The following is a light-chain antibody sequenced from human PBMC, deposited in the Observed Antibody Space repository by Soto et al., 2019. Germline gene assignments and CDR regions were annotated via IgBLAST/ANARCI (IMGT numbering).Light chain of an antibody. CDR1: SSDIGYYNY. Sequence: QSALTQPASVSGSPGQWITISCTGTSSDIGYYNYVSWYRQDPGKAPKLILYEVSNRPSGVSTRFSGSKSGNTASLTISGRQAEDDAAYYCSSYARSSSLVVFGGGTKLTVL. J-gene: IGLJ3*02. CDR2: EVS. V-gene: IGLV2-14*01. CDR3: SSYARSSSLVV.